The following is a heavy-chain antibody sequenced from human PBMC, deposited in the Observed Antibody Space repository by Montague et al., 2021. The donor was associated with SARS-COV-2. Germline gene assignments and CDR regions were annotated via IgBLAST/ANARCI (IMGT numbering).Heavy chain of an antibody. CDR3: AREGYYYDSSGWGYYYYGMDV. Sequence: SVKVSCKASGYTFTSYGISWVRRAPGQGLEWMGWISAYNGNTNYAQKLQGRVSMTTDTSTSTAYMELRSLRSDDTAVYYCAREGYYYDSSGWGYYYYGMDVWGQGTTVTVSS. V-gene: IGHV1-18*01. D-gene: IGHD3-22*01. CDR2: ISAYNGNT. CDR1: GYTFTSYG. J-gene: IGHJ6*02.